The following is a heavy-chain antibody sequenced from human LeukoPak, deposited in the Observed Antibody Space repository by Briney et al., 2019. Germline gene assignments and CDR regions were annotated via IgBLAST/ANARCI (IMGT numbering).Heavy chain of an antibody. CDR3: AREMITFGGVIVLRPDAFDI. D-gene: IGHD3-16*02. J-gene: IGHJ3*02. CDR2: ISSSSSYI. Sequence: GGSLRLSCAASGFTFSSYSMNWVRQAPGQGLEWVSSISSSSSYIYYADSVKGRFTISRDNAKNSLYLQMNSLRAEDTAVYYCAREMITFGGVIVLRPDAFDIWGQGTMVTVSS. CDR1: GFTFSSYS. V-gene: IGHV3-21*01.